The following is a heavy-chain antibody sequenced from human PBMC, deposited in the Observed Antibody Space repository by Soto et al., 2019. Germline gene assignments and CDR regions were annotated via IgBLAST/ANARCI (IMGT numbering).Heavy chain of an antibody. Sequence: QVQLLQSGAEVKKPGASVRVSCRASGYTFKNYDINWVRRAPGQGLEWMGWMNPNSGNTGYAQKFQDRVTMTIDTSTRTAYMELSSLTAEDTALYYCARRMTWSLWCFDLWGSGTQVTVSS. J-gene: IGHJ2*01. D-gene: IGHD3-10*01. CDR3: ARRMTWSLWCFDL. V-gene: IGHV1-8*01. CDR2: MNPNSGNT. CDR1: GYTFKNYD.